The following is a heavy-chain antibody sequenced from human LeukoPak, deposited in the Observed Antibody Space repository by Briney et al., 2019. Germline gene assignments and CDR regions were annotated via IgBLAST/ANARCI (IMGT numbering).Heavy chain of an antibody. CDR3: ARGGIGGFWSGYYFDY. CDR2: IYYSGST. D-gene: IGHD3-3*01. J-gene: IGHJ4*02. Sequence: PSETLSLTCTVSGGSISSYYWSWLRQPPGKGLEWIGNIYYSGSTNYNPPLKSRVTISVDTSKNQFSLKVSSVTAADTAVYYCARGGIGGFWSGYYFDYWGQGTLVTVSS. V-gene: IGHV4-59*01. CDR1: GGSISSYY.